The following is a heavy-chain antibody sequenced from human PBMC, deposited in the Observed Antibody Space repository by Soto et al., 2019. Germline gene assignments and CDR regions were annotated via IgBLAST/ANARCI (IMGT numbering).Heavy chain of an antibody. J-gene: IGHJ4*02. Sequence: LSLTCTVSGGSISSSSYYWGWIRQPPGKGLEWIGSIYYSGSTYYNPSLKSRVTISVDTSKNQFSLKLSSVTAADTGVYYCARRAVVITHRDYYFDYWGQGTLVTVSS. D-gene: IGHD3-22*01. CDR2: IYYSGST. V-gene: IGHV4-39*01. CDR3: ARRAVVITHRDYYFDY. CDR1: GGSISSSSYY.